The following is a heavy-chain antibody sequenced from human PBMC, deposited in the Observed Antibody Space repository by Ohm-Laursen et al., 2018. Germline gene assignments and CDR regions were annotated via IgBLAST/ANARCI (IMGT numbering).Heavy chain of an antibody. V-gene: IGHV1-8*01. CDR2: MNPNSGNT. CDR3: ARGRKSSGWRWFDP. CDR1: GYTFTSYD. J-gene: IGHJ5*02. D-gene: IGHD6-19*01. Sequence: ASVKVSCKASGYTFTSYDINWVRQATGQGLEWMGWMNPNSGNTGYAQKFQGRVTMTRNTSISTAYMELSSLRSEDTAVYYCARGRKSSGWRWFDPWGQGTLVTVSS.